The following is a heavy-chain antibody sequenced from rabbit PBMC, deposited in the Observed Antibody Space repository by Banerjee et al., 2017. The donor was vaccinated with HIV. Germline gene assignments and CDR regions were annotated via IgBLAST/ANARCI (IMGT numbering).Heavy chain of an antibody. D-gene: IGHD1-1*01. Sequence: EESGGGLVKPEGSLTLTCTASGFSFSSSYWIFWVRQAPGKGLEWIACIYAGSSGSAVYASWAKGRFTTSKTSSTTVTLQVTSLTAADTATYFCARSYASSSGYLYYGMDLWGQGTLVTVS. CDR2: IYAGSSGSA. J-gene: IGHJ6*01. CDR1: GFSFSSSYW. CDR3: ARSYASSSGYLYYGMDL. V-gene: IGHV1S45*01.